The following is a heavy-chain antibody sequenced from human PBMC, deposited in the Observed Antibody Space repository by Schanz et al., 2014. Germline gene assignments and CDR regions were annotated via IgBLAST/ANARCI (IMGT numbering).Heavy chain of an antibody. Sequence: EVQLVESGGGLAQPGGSLRLSCAASGFSFSTYAMNWVRQAPGKGLEWVSLISGRGDSTHYADSVKGRFTISRDNSRKTLSLQMNSLRAEDTAVYYCAREIPAGGHFDYWGQGTLVTVSS. CDR3: AREIPAGGHFDY. V-gene: IGHV3-23*04. CDR2: ISGRGDST. CDR1: GFSFSTYA. J-gene: IGHJ4*02. D-gene: IGHD2-15*01.